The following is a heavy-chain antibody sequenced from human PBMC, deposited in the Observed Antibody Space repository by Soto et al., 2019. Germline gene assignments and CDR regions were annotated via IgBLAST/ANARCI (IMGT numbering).Heavy chain of an antibody. D-gene: IGHD3-9*01. CDR1: GGTFSSYT. CDR2: IIPILGIA. J-gene: IGHJ4*02. V-gene: IGHV1-69*02. CDR3: ARGGSDYDILTGYYPHTAGQFDY. Sequence: SVKVSCKASGGTFSSYTISWVRQAPGQGLEWMGRIIPILGIANYAQKFQGRVTITADKSTSTAYMELSSLRSEDTAVYYCARGGSDYDILTGYYPHTAGQFDYWGQGTLVTVSS.